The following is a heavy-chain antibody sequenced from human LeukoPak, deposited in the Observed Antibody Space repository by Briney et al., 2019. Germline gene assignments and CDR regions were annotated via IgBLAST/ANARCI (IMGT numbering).Heavy chain of an antibody. CDR3: ATALTVRGVIIANPDAFDI. J-gene: IGHJ3*02. D-gene: IGHD3-10*01. CDR1: GGTFSSYA. V-gene: IGHV1-24*01. Sequence: ASVKVSCKASGGTFSSYAISWVRQAPGKGLEWMGGFNPEDGEKIDEQRFQGRVTMTDDTSTDTAYMELSVLRSEDTAVYYCATALTVRGVIIANPDAFDIWGQGTMVTVSS. CDR2: FNPEDGEK.